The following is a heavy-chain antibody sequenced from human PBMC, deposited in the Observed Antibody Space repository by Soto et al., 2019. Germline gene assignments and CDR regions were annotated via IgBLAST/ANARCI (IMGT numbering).Heavy chain of an antibody. D-gene: IGHD4-17*01. J-gene: IGHJ4*02. CDR2: VSAHTGDS. CDR3: ARPSTSYGDYGWSLAY. V-gene: IGHV1-18*01. CDR1: GYPFGGYA. Sequence: QVQLVQSGAEVKKPGASVKVSCKASGYPFGGYAIGWVRQAPGQGLEWMGWVSAHTGDSGYVQRFQGRVTLTTETSTSTAYMELRGLRSDDTAVYYCARPSTSYGDYGWSLAYWGQGTLVTVSS.